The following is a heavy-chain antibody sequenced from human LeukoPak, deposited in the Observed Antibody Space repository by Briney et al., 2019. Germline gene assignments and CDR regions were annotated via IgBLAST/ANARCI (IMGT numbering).Heavy chain of an antibody. D-gene: IGHD3-22*01. Sequence: SVKVSCKASGGTSNSHAISWVRQAPGQGLEWMGRIIPNLGTTNRAQNFQDRVTLTADKSTNTAYMELTCLTSDDTAVYYCATTNDGGGYQWGDFFDFWGQGTLVTVSS. V-gene: IGHV1-69*04. CDR1: GGTSNSHA. CDR2: IIPNLGTT. CDR3: ATTNDGGGYQWGDFFDF. J-gene: IGHJ4*02.